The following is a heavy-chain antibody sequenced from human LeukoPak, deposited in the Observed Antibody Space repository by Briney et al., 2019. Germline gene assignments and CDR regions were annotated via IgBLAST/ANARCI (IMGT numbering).Heavy chain of an antibody. CDR1: GFTFSSYA. V-gene: IGHV3-23*01. D-gene: IGHD6-13*01. Sequence: GGSLRLSCAASGFTFSSYAMSWVRQAPGKGLEWVSAISGSGGSTYYADSVKGRFTISRDNSKNTLYLQMNSLRAEDTAVYYCAKESGYSSSWYVRNLNFDYWGQGTLVTVSS. J-gene: IGHJ4*02. CDR3: AKESGYSSSWYVRNLNFDY. CDR2: ISGSGGST.